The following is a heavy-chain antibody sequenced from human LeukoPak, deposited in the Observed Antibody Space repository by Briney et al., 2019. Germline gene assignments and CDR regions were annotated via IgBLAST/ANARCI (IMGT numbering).Heavy chain of an antibody. Sequence: AASVKVSCKASGYTFTGYYMHWVRQAPGQGLEWMGGIIPIFGTANYAQKFQGRVTITADESTSTAYMELSSLRSEDTAVYYCARRDVGATSAFDYWGQGTLVTVSS. V-gene: IGHV1-69*13. CDR2: IIPIFGTA. D-gene: IGHD1-26*01. CDR3: ARRDVGATSAFDY. J-gene: IGHJ4*02. CDR1: GYTFTGYY.